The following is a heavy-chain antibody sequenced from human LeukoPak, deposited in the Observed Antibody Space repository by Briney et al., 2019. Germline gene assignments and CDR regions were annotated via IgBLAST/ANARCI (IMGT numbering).Heavy chain of an antibody. CDR3: ARDPWYCGSTSCYSI. D-gene: IGHD2-2*01. V-gene: IGHV3-48*01. Sequence: SGGSLRLSCAASGFTFSSYSMNWVRQAPGKGLEWVSYISSSSSTIYYADSVKGRFTISRDNAKNSLYLQMNSLRAEDTAVYYCARDPWYCGSTSCYSIWGQGTLVTVSS. J-gene: IGHJ4*02. CDR2: ISSSSSTI. CDR1: GFTFSSYS.